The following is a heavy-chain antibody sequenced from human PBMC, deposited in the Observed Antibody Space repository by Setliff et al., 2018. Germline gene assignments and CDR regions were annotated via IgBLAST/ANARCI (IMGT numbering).Heavy chain of an antibody. CDR3: AEGRYYYDSRGGYFDY. Sequence: GGSLRLSCAASGFTFSDSYMSWIRQAPGKGLEWVSYISSSASTIYYADSVKGRFTISRDNAKNSLYLQMNSLRAEDTAVYYCAEGRYYYDSRGGYFDYWGQGTLVTVSS. J-gene: IGHJ4*02. CDR2: ISSSASTI. CDR1: GFTFSDSY. V-gene: IGHV3-11*01. D-gene: IGHD3-22*01.